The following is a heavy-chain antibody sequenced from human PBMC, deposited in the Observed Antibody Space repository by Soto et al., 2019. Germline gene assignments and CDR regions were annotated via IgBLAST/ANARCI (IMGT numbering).Heavy chain of an antibody. J-gene: IGHJ3*02. CDR2: IIPIFGTA. CDR3: ARGDSTYCSSTSCYYDAFDI. V-gene: IGHV1-69*13. Sequence: SVKVSCKASGGTFSSYAISWVRQAPGQGLEWMGGIIPIFGTANYAQKFQGRVTITADESTSTAYMELSSLRSEDTAVYYCARGDSTYCSSTSCYYDAFDIWGQGTMVTVSS. D-gene: IGHD2-2*01. CDR1: GGTFSSYA.